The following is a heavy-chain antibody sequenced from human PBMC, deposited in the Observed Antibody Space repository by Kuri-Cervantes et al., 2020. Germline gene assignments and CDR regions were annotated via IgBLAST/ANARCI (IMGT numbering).Heavy chain of an antibody. CDR3: ARLRYSGSSSYSDY. V-gene: IGHV3-11*01. CDR2: ISSSSSTI. CDR1: GFTFSDYY. J-gene: IGHJ4*02. D-gene: IGHD6-6*01. Sequence: GGSLRLSCAASGFTFSDYYMSWIRQAPGKGPEWVSYISSSSSTIYYADSVKGRFTISRDNAKNSLYLQMNSLRAEDTAVYYCARLRYSGSSSYSDYWGQGTLVTVSS.